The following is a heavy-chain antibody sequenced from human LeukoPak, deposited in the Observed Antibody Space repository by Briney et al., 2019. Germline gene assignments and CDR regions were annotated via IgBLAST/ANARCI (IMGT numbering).Heavy chain of an antibody. V-gene: IGHV4-39*01. CDR3: ARRSGATGAYYFDY. CDR1: GGSISSSSYY. Sequence: SETLSLTCTVSGGSISSSSYYWGWIRQPPGKGLEWIGSIYYSGSTYYNPSLKSRVTISVDTSKNQFSLKLSSVTAADTDVYYCARRSGATGAYYFDYWGQGTLVTVSS. CDR2: IYYSGST. D-gene: IGHD1-26*01. J-gene: IGHJ4*02.